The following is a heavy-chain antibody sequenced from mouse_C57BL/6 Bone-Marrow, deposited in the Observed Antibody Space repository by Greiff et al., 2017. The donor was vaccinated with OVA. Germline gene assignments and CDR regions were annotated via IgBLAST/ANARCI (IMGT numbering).Heavy chain of an antibody. CDR3: ARRGDDVSPGLAY. D-gene: IGHD3-3*01. J-gene: IGHJ3*01. V-gene: IGHV1-53*01. CDR1: GYTFTSYW. CDR2: INPSNGGT. Sequence: VQLQQSGPELVKPGASVKLSCKASGYTFTSYWMHWVKQRPGKGLEWIGNINPSNGGTSYNEKFKGKATLTVDKSSSTAYMQLSSLTSEDSAVYYCARRGDDVSPGLAYWGQGTLVTVSA.